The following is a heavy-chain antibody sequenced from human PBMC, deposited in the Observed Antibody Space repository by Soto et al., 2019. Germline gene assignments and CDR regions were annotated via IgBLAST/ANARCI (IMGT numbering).Heavy chain of an antibody. D-gene: IGHD3-10*01. CDR3: TYYYGSGRVDY. V-gene: IGHV4-39*01. J-gene: IGHJ4*02. CDR2: IYYSGST. CDR1: GGSISSSSYY. Sequence: SETLSLTCTVSGGSISSSSYYWGWIRQPPGKGLEWIGSIYYSGSTYHNPSLKSRVTISVDTSKNQFSLKLSSVTAADTAVYYCTYYYGSGRVDYWGQGTLVTVSS.